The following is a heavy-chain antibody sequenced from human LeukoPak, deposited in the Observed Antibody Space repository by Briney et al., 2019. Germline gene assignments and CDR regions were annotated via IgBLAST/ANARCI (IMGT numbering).Heavy chain of an antibody. V-gene: IGHV4-39*07. CDR3: ARGVRLTSFDY. CDR2: ISNSGST. CDR1: GGSISSSSYY. D-gene: IGHD1-14*01. J-gene: IGHJ4*02. Sequence: SETLSLTCTVSGGSISSSSYYWGWIRQPPRKGLEWIGSISNSGSTYYNPTLKSRVTISVDTSKSQFSLNLSSVTAADTAVYYCARGVRLTSFDYWGQGTLVTVSS.